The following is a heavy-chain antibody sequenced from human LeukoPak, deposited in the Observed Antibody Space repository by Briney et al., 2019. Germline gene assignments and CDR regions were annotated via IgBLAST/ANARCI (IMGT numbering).Heavy chain of an antibody. CDR1: GGSISSSSYY. CDR3: ARRTYCSSTSCYIGSDY. J-gene: IGHJ4*02. CDR2: IYYSGST. V-gene: IGHV4-39*01. D-gene: IGHD2-2*02. Sequence: SETLSLTCTVSGGSISSSSYYWGWIRQPPGKGLEWIGSIYYSGSTYYNPSLKSRVTISVDTSKNQFSLKLSSVTAADTAVYYCARRTYCSSTSCYIGSDYWGQGTLVTVSS.